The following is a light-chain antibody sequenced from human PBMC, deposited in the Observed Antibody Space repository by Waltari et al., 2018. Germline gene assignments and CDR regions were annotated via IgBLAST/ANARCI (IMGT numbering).Light chain of an antibody. Sequence: EIVLTQSPATLSLSPGERATLSCRASQTVRSYLAWYQQKPGQAPRLLIFDASSRAPGIPAKFSGNGSGTDFTLTVSNLEPEDFAVYYCQQRSNWPYTFGQGTRVEIK. CDR1: QTVRSY. J-gene: IGKJ2*01. CDR3: QQRSNWPYT. CDR2: DAS. V-gene: IGKV3-11*01.